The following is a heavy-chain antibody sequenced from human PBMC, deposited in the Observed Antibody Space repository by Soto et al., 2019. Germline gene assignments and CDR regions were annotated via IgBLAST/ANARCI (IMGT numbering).Heavy chain of an antibody. CDR1: GFTFSSYA. CDR2: ISGSGGST. D-gene: IGHD1-20*01. V-gene: IGHV3-23*01. CDR3: AKVAYNWNDEGGWFDP. J-gene: IGHJ5*02. Sequence: GGSLRLSCAASGFTFSSYAMSWVRQAPGKGLEWVSAISGSGGSTYYADSVKGRFTISRDNSKNTLYLQMNSLRAEDTAVYYCAKVAYNWNDEGGWFDPWGQGTLVTVSS.